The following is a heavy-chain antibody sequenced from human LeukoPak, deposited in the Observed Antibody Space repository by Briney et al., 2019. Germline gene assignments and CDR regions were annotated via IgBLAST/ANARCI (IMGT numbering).Heavy chain of an antibody. J-gene: IGHJ4*02. CDR2: FDPEDGET. CDR1: GYTLTELS. Sequence: ASVKVSCKVSGYTLTELSMHWVRQAPGKGLERMGGFDPEDGETIYAQKFQGRVTMTEDTSTDTAYMELSSLRSEDTAVYYCATVISDGDTENLYYFDYWGQGTLVTVSS. D-gene: IGHD5-24*01. V-gene: IGHV1-24*01. CDR3: ATVISDGDTENLYYFDY.